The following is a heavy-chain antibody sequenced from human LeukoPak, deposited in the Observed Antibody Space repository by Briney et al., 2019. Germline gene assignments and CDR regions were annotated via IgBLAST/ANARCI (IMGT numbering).Heavy chain of an antibody. CDR1: GYTLTELS. CDR2: FDPEDGET. V-gene: IGHV1-24*01. CDR3: AKGGLGDGYYYMDV. Sequence: ASVKVSCKVSGYTLTELSMHWVRQAPGKGLEWMGGFDPEDGETIYAQKFQGRVTMTEDTSTDTAYMELSSLRSEDTAVYYCAKGGLGDGYYYMDVWGKGTTVTVSS. J-gene: IGHJ6*03. D-gene: IGHD3-10*01.